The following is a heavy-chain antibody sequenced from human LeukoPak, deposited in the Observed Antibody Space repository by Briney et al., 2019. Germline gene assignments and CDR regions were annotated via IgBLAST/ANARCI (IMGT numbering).Heavy chain of an antibody. J-gene: IGHJ6*03. D-gene: IGHD6-13*01. V-gene: IGHV3-30*02. CDR1: GFTFSSYG. CDR2: IRYDGSNK. Sequence: PGGSLRLSCAASGFTFSSYGMHWVRQAPGKGLEWVAFIRYDGSNKYYADSVKGRFTISRDNSKNTLYLQMNSLRAEDTAVYYCARQQLDNYYYYYMDVWGKGTTVTISS. CDR3: ARQQLDNYYYYYMDV.